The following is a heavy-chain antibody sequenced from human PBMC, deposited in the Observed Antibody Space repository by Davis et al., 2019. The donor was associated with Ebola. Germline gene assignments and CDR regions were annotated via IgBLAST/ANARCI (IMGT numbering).Heavy chain of an antibody. V-gene: IGHV4-59*01. CDR2: IHYSGST. CDR1: GGSISSYY. J-gene: IGHJ6*04. Sequence: MPSETLSLTCTVSGGSISSYYWSWIRQPPGKGLEWIGHIHYSGSTNYNPSLKSRVTTSVDTSKNQFSLNLSSVTAADTAVYYCARDRGVRGVGTYYYYGMDVWGKGTTVTVSS. CDR3: ARDRGVRGVGTYYYYGMDV. D-gene: IGHD3-10*01.